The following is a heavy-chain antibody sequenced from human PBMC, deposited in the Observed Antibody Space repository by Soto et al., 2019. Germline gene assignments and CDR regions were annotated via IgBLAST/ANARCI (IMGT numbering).Heavy chain of an antibody. J-gene: IGHJ4*02. V-gene: IGHV1-18*04. CDR3: ARLCELSLYFFDY. D-gene: IGHD2-21*01. Sequence: QVQLVQSGAEVKKPGASVKVSCKASGFTFTSYGFSWLRQAPGQGLEWMGWISAYNGNTNYAQSLQDRVTMTTDTSTNTAYMELRSLRSDDTAVYYCARLCELSLYFFDYWGQGTLVSVSS. CDR1: GFTFTSYG. CDR2: ISAYNGNT.